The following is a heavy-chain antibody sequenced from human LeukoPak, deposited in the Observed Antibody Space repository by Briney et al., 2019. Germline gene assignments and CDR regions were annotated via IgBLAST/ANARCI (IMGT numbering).Heavy chain of an antibody. CDR3: ARDTGYSSGWADWYFDL. CDR2: IYYSGST. V-gene: IGHV4-59*01. CDR1: GGSISSYY. Sequence: SETLSLTCTVSGGSISSYYWSWIRQPPGKGLEWIGYIYYSGSTNYNPSLKSRVTISVDTSKNQFSLKLSSVTAADTAVYYRARDTGYSSGWADWYFDLWGRGTLVTVSS. D-gene: IGHD6-19*01. J-gene: IGHJ2*01.